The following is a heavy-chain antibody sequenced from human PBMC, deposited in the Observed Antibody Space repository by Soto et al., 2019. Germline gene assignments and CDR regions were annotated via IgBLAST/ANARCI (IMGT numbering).Heavy chain of an antibody. CDR2: INPSGGST. CDR1: GYTFTSYY. V-gene: IGHV1-46*03. CDR3: ARNPSGYCSSTSCGYYFDY. J-gene: IGHJ4*02. Sequence: QVQLVQSGAEVKKPGASVKVSCKASGYTFTSYYMHWVRQAPGQGLEWMGIINPSGGSTSYAQKFQGRVTMTRDTSTSTVYMELSSLRSEDTAVYYCARNPSGYCSSTSCGYYFDYWGQGTLVTVSS. D-gene: IGHD2-2*01.